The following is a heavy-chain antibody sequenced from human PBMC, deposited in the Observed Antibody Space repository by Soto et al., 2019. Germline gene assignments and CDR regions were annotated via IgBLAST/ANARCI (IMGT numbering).Heavy chain of an antibody. Sequence: SETLSLTCTVSGGSISSGGYYWSWIRQHPGKGLEWIGYIYYSGSTYYNPSLKSRVTISVDTSKNQFSLKLSSVTAADTAVYYCASSTGGAARREYDYWGRGTLVTVSS. D-gene: IGHD6-6*01. V-gene: IGHV4-31*02. CDR1: GGSISSGGYY. J-gene: IGHJ4*02. CDR2: IYYSGST. CDR3: ASSTGGAARREYDY.